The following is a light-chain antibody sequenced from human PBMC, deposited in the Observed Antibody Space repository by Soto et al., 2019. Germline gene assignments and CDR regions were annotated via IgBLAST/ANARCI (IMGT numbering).Light chain of an antibody. CDR2: AAS. V-gene: IGKV1-27*01. J-gene: IGKJ1*01. Sequence: DIQMTQSPSSLSASVGDRVTITCRASQGISYYLAWYQQKPGKVPKLLIYAASTLQSGVPSRFSGSGSGTDFTLPISSLQPEDVATYYCQKYNSAPHTFGQGTPVEIK. CDR1: QGISYY. CDR3: QKYNSAPHT.